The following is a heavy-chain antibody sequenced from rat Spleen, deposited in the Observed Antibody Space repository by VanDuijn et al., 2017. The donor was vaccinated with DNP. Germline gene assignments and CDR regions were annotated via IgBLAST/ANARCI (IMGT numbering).Heavy chain of an antibody. CDR2: ISPSGDIT. J-gene: IGHJ4*01. CDR1: GFTFSNYG. V-gene: IGHV5S13*01. Sequence: EVQLVESGGGLVQPGKSLKLSCAASGFTFSNYGMAWVRRAPEKGLEWVATISPSGDITYYRDSVKGRFTISRDDARSTLYLQMDSLRSEDTATYYGARHRPDYYYSEGAMGAWGKGTSVTVSS. D-gene: IGHD1-1*01. CDR3: ARHRPDYYYSEGAMGA.